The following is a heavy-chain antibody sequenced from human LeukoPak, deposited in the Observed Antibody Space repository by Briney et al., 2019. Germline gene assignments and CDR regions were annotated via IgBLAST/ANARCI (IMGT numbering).Heavy chain of an antibody. D-gene: IGHD4-17*01. Sequence: PGRSLRLSCAASGFTFSSYSMNWVRQAPGKGLEWVSSISSSSSYIYYADSVKGRFTISRDNAKNSLYLQMNSLRAEDTAVYYCARGVHYGDPGDAFDIWGQGTMVTVSS. CDR1: GFTFSSYS. CDR3: ARGVHYGDPGDAFDI. V-gene: IGHV3-21*01. CDR2: ISSSSSYI. J-gene: IGHJ3*02.